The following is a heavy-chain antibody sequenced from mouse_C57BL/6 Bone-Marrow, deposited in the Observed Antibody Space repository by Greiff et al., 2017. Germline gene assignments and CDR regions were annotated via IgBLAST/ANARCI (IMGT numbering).Heavy chain of an antibody. CDR2: IDPSDSYT. D-gene: IGHD2-3*01. V-gene: IGHV1-59*01. CDR3: ARYGYYERYAMDY. J-gene: IGHJ4*01. CDR1: GYTFTSYW. Sequence: QVQLKQPGAELVRPGTSVKLSCKASGYTFTSYWMHWVKQRPGQGLEWIGVIDPSDSYTNYNQKFKGKATLTVDTSSSTAYMQLSSLTSEDSAVYYCARYGYYERYAMDYWGQGTSVTVSS.